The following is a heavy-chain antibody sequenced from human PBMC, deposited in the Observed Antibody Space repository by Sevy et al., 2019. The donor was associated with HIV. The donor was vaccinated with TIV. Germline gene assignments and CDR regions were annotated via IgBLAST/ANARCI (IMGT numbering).Heavy chain of an antibody. CDR3: AKDIDSSGYYYFDY. CDR2: ISGSGGST. V-gene: IGHV3-23*01. Sequence: GGYLRLSCAASGFSFSSYAMSCVRQAPGKGLEWVSGISGSGGSTYYADSVKGRLTNSRDNSMNTLYLQMNSLRAEDTALYYCAKDIDSSGYYYFDYWGQGTLVTVSS. D-gene: IGHD6-19*01. J-gene: IGHJ4*02. CDR1: GFSFSSYA.